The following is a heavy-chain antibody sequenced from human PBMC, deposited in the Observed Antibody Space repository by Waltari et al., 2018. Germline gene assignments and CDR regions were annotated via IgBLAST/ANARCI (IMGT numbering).Heavy chain of an antibody. V-gene: IGHV1-46*01. CDR1: GYTFTSYY. CDR3: ARVWGGYGYYYYGMDV. Sequence: QVQLVQSGAEVKKPGASVKVSCKASGYTFTSYYMHWVRQAPGQGLEWMGIINPSGGSTSYAQKFQGRVTMTRYTSTSTVYMELSSLRSEDTAVYYCARVWGGYGYYYYGMDVWGQGTTVTVSS. J-gene: IGHJ6*02. CDR2: INPSGGST. D-gene: IGHD5-12*01.